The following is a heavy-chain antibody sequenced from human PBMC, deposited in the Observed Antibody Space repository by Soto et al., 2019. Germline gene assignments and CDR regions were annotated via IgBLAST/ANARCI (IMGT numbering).Heavy chain of an antibody. V-gene: IGHV1-3*01. D-gene: IGHD4-17*01. CDR3: ARFAHGDYVDY. Sequence: ASVKVSCKASGYTFTSYAMHWVRQAPGQRLEWMGWINAGNGNTKYSQKLQGRVTITRDTSASTAYMELSSLRSEDTAVYYCARFAHGDYVDYWGQGTLVTVSS. J-gene: IGHJ4*02. CDR1: GYTFTSYA. CDR2: INAGNGNT.